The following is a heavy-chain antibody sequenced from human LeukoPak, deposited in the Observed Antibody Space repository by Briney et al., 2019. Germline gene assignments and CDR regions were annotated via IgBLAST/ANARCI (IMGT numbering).Heavy chain of an antibody. CDR1: GYSISSGYY. CDR3: ARVPGPNWFDP. CDR2: IYHSGNT. D-gene: IGHD1-14*01. V-gene: IGHV4-38-2*02. Sequence: KSSETLSLTCTVSGYSISSGYYWGWIRQPPGEGLGWIGSIYHSGNTYYNPSLKSRVTISVDTSKNQISLKLSSVTAADTAVYFCARVPGPNWFDPWGQGTLVTVSS. J-gene: IGHJ5*02.